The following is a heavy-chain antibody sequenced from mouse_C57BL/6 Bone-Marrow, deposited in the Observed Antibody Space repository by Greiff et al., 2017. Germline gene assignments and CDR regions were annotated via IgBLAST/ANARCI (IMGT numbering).Heavy chain of an antibody. J-gene: IGHJ2*01. Sequence: VQLQQSGAELVKPGASVKLSCKASGYIFTEYTIHWVKQRSGQGLEWIGWFYPGSGSIKYNERFKDKATLTAHKSSNTVYMELSRLTSEDSAVYFCARHERYYDYEGYFDYWGQGTTLTVSS. CDR1: GYIFTEYT. V-gene: IGHV1-62-2*01. CDR3: ARHERYYDYEGYFDY. CDR2: FYPGSGSI. D-gene: IGHD2-4*01.